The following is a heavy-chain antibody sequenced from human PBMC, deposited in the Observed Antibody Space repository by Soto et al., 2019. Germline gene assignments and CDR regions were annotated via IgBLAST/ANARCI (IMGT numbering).Heavy chain of an antibody. CDR2: ISYDGSNK. D-gene: IGHD3-3*01. V-gene: IGHV3-30-3*01. J-gene: IGHJ6*02. CDR1: GFTFSSYA. CDR3: ARDDFWNHDYYYYGMDV. Sequence: GGSLRLSCAASGFTFSSYAMHWVRQAPGKGLEWAAVISYDGSNKYYADSVKGRFTISRDNSKNTLYLQMNSLRAEDTAVYYCARDDFWNHDYYYYGMDVWGQGTTVTVSS.